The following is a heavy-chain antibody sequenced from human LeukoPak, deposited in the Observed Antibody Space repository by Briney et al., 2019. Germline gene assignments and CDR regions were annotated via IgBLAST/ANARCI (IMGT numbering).Heavy chain of an antibody. V-gene: IGHV3-33*08. Sequence: QPGGSLTLSCAASGFRFSGSWMHWVRRAPGKGLDWVAVIWYDGSNKYHADSGRGPFTISRDNCKNNVYLQMNSLRAEDTAVYYSARDRGYYGSGSYQTKNWFDPWRQGSLVTVCS. CDR2: IWYDGSNK. D-gene: IGHD3-10*01. J-gene: IGHJ5*02. CDR3: ARDRGYYGSGSYQTKNWFDP. CDR1: GFRFSGSW.